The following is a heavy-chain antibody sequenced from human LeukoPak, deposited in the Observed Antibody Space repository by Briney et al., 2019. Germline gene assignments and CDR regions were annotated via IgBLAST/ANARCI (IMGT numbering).Heavy chain of an antibody. Sequence: SETLSLTCAGYGGSLSGYYWSWIRQPPGKGLEGIGEINHSGSTNYTQSLKSRVTISVDTSKNQFSLKLSSVTAADTAVYYCVRKAARPTYYYYYYMDVWGQGTTVTVSS. CDR1: GGSLSGYY. CDR2: INHSGST. CDR3: VRKAARPTYYYYYYMDV. J-gene: IGHJ6*03. V-gene: IGHV4-34*01. D-gene: IGHD6-6*01.